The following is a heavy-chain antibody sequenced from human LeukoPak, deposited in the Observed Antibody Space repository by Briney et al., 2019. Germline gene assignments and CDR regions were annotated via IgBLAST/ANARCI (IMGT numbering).Heavy chain of an antibody. Sequence: GASVKVSCKASGGTFSSYAISWVRQAPGQGLEWMGGIIPIFGTANYAQKFQGRVTITADKSTSTAYMELSSLRSEDTAVYYCARDEAWLRPWWDYWGQGTLVTVSS. CDR3: ARDEAWLRPWWDY. V-gene: IGHV1-69*06. D-gene: IGHD5-12*01. J-gene: IGHJ4*02. CDR2: IIPIFGTA. CDR1: GGTFSSYA.